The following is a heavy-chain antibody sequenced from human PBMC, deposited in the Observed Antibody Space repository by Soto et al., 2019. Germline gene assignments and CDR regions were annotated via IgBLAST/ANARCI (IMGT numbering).Heavy chain of an antibody. CDR2: ISSSSSTI. D-gene: IGHD2-2*01. CDR3: AIDSLVPIVVVPDAISAFDI. J-gene: IGHJ3*02. CDR1: GFTFSSYS. V-gene: IGHV3-48*01. Sequence: GGSLRLSCASSGFTFSSYSMNWVRQAPGKGKEWASYISSSSSTIYLANSEKGRFTISRDNAKNSLYLPMNSLRVKDTSVFYCAIDSLVPIVVVPDAISAFDIWGQGTMVTVAS.